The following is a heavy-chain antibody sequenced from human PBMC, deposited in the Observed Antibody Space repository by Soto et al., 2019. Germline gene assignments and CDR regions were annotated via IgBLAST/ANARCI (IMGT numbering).Heavy chain of an antibody. D-gene: IGHD3-10*01. J-gene: IGHJ4*02. V-gene: IGHV3-53*01. CDR2: IYSGGYT. CDR3: GKPPGGGGY. Sequence: EVQLVESGGGLIQPGGSLRLSCAVSGFTVSNNYMSWVRQAPGKGLEGVSVIYSGGYTAYGDSVKGRFTISRDNSKNTLYLQKKGRGAHDTAVFYWGKPPGGGGYWGQGTLVTVSS. CDR1: GFTVSNNY.